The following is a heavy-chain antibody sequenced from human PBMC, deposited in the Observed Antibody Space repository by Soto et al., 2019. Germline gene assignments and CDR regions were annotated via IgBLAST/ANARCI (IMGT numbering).Heavy chain of an antibody. Sequence: PVGSLRLSCAASGVTCSGSAMHLVRQASGKGLEWVGRIRSKANSYATAYAASVKGRFTISRDDSKNTAYLQMNSLKTEDTAVYYCTRLNRHYYDRNPYYFDYWGQGTLVTVSS. J-gene: IGHJ4*02. CDR3: TRLNRHYYDRNPYYFDY. CDR2: IRSKANSYAT. D-gene: IGHD3-22*01. CDR1: GVTCSGSA. V-gene: IGHV3-73*01.